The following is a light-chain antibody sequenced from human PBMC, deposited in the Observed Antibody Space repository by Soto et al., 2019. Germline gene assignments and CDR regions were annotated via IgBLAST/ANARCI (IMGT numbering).Light chain of an antibody. V-gene: IGKV1-33*01. Sequence: SRMAQSVTSLSASVGDRFTITCQASQDISNFLNWYQQKPGKAPNLLIYDASNLETGVPSRFSGSGSGTDFTFTISSLQPEDIATYYCRQYDDRPPTLGRGTRLEI. CDR1: QDISNF. J-gene: IGKJ5*01. CDR2: DAS. CDR3: RQYDDRPPT.